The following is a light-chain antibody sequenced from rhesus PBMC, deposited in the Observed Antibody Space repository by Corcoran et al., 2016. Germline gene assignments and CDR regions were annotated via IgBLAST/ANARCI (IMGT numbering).Light chain of an antibody. CDR2: AAS. J-gene: IGKJ1*01. CDR1: QDISNA. CDR3: QQGDSIPRT. V-gene: IGKV1-33*02. Sequence: DIQMSQSPSSLSASVGDKVTITCRASQDISNALAWYQQKPGKAPHLLSYAASSLQSGVPSRFSGSRSGADFTLTISSLQPEDFATYYCQQGDSIPRTFGQGTKVEIK.